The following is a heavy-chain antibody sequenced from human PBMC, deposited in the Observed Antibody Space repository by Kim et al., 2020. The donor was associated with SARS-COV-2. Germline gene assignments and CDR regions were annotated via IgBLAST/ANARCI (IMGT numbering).Heavy chain of an antibody. CDR1: GGSISSGGYY. J-gene: IGHJ6*03. D-gene: IGHD3-3*01. V-gene: IGHV4-31*03. CDR3: ARSRAWSGYYIRYYYYYMDV. Sequence: SETLSLTCTVSGGSISSGGYYWSWIRQHPGKGLEWIGYIYYSGSTYYNPSLKSRVTISVDTSKNQFSLKLSSVTAADTAVYYCARSRAWSGYYIRYYYYYMDVWGKGTTVTVSS. CDR2: IYYSGST.